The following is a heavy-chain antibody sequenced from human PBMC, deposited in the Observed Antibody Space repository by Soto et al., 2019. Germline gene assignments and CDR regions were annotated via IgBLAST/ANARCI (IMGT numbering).Heavy chain of an antibody. D-gene: IGHD6-19*01. Sequence: QVQLQESGPGLVKPSETLSLTCTVSGGSVSSGSYYWSWIRQPPGKGLEWIGYIYYSGSTNYNPSLQSRVTISVDTSKTQFSLKLSSVTAADTAVYYCARGIEGWYQGRYSYGMDVWGQGTTVTVSS. CDR3: ARGIEGWYQGRYSYGMDV. CDR1: GGSVSSGSYY. V-gene: IGHV4-61*01. CDR2: IYYSGST. J-gene: IGHJ6*02.